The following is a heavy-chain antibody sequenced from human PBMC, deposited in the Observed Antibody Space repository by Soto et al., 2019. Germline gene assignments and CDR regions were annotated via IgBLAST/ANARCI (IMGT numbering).Heavy chain of an antibody. CDR1: GFSLNTGGLG. J-gene: IGHJ6*02. V-gene: IGHV2-5*02. Sequence: QITLKESGPTLVKPTQTLTLTCTFSGFSLNTGGLGVGWIRQPPGKALEWLALIYWDNDKRYSPSLMSRLTTTQDPSKDQVVLTMTNMDPVDAATYYCVHSRCGGDCLQSYSSHYYYGMDVWGQGTTVTVSS. CDR2: IYWDNDK. D-gene: IGHD2-21*02. CDR3: VHSRCGGDCLQSYSSHYYYGMDV.